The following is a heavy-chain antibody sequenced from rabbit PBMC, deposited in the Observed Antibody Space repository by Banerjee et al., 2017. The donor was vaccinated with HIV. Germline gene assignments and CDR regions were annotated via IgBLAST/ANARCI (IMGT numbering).Heavy chain of an antibody. J-gene: IGHJ4*01. CDR1: GFDFSSNA. V-gene: IGHV1S47*01. Sequence: QEQLVESGGGLVTLGGSLTLTCTASGFDFSSNAISWVRQAPGKGLEYIGYISYGGTTYYANWAKGRFTISRSTSLNTVDLKMTSLTAADTATYFCARPENYDDYGDHTTPYYFDLWGQGTLVTVS. D-gene: IGHD2-1*01. CDR2: ISYGGTT. CDR3: ARPENYDDYGDHTTPYYFDL.